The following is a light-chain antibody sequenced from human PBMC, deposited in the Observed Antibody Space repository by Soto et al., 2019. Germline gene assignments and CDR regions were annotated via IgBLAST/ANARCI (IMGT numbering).Light chain of an antibody. V-gene: IGLV1-40*01. CDR2: GNN. CDR3: QSYDSSLSAWV. Sequence: QSVLTQPPSVSGVPGQRVTISCTGSSSNIGAGYDVHWYQQLPGTAPRLLIFGNNNRPSGVPDRFSGSKSGTSASLAITGLQAGDEADYYCQSYDSSLSAWVFGGGTKLTVL. J-gene: IGLJ3*02. CDR1: SSNIGAGYD.